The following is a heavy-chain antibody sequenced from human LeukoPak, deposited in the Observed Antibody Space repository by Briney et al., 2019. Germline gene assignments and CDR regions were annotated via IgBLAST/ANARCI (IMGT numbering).Heavy chain of an antibody. CDR3: AREGGPYRPLDY. Sequence: GSLRLSCEASGFTFSNAWMSWVRQAPGKGLEXIGEVNLQGSTNYNPSLMGRVAISVDKAENHVSLQLTSVTAADTAVYYCAREGGPYRPLDYSGQGTLVTVSS. CDR1: GFTFSNAW. J-gene: IGHJ4*02. CDR2: VNLQGST. V-gene: IGHV4-4*02.